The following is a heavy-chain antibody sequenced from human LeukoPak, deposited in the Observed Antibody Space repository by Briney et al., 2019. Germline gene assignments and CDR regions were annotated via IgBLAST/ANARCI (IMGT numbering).Heavy chain of an antibody. CDR3: ARDGVGGSGFDP. CDR1: GFTFSSYS. D-gene: IGHD1-26*01. J-gene: IGHJ5*02. CDR2: ISSSSSYI. V-gene: IGHV3-21*01. Sequence: GGSLRLSWAASGFTFSSYSMNWVRQAPGKGLEWVSSISSSSSYIYYADSVKGRFTISRDYAKNSLYLQMNSLRAEDTAVYYCARDGVGGSGFDPWGQGTLVTVSS.